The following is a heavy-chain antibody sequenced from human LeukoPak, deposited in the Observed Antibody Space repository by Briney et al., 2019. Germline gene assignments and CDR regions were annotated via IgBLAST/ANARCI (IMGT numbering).Heavy chain of an antibody. Sequence: GGSLRLSCAASGFTFSSYSMNWVRQAPGKGLEWVSAISGSGGSTYYADSVKGRFTISRDNSKNTLYLQMNSLTAEDTAVYYCAKDLVRGNYYDSSGSSDWGQGTLVTVSS. CDR1: GFTFSSYS. J-gene: IGHJ4*02. CDR3: AKDLVRGNYYDSSGSSD. V-gene: IGHV3-23*01. D-gene: IGHD3-22*01. CDR2: ISGSGGST.